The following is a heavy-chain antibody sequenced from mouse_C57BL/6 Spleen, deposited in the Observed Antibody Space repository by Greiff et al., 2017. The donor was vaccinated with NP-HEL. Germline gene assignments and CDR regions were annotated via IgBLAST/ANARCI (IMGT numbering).Heavy chain of an antibody. Sequence: VQLQQSVAELVRPGASVKLSCTASGFNIKNTYMHWVKQRPEQGLEWIGRIDPANGNTKYAPNLQGKATITADTSANTAYLQLSSLTSEDTAVYYCAVSLSYDYDEGFAYWGQGTLVTVSA. CDR1: GFNIKNTY. V-gene: IGHV14-3*01. J-gene: IGHJ3*01. CDR3: AVSLSYDYDEGFAY. D-gene: IGHD2-4*01. CDR2: IDPANGNT.